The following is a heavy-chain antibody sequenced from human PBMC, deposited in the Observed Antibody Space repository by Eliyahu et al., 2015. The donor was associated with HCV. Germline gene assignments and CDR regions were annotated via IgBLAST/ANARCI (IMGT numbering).Heavy chain of an antibody. CDR1: GGPISSTSH. J-gene: IGHJ3*02. D-gene: IGHD5-24*01. V-gene: IGHV4-39*01. Sequence: QLPLQESGPGLVKPSETLSLTCAVSGGPISSTSHWGWIRQFPGKXLEWIGTIYYSGNTYYNLSLKSRITMSVDTSKRQFSLQLTSVTAADTAVYYCARHPMAGIRAFDTWGPGTRVTVSA. CDR2: IYYSGNT. CDR3: ARHPMAGIRAFDT.